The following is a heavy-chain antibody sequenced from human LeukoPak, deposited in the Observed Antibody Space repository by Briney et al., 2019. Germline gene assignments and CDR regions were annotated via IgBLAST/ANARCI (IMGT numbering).Heavy chain of an antibody. Sequence: PGGSLRLSCAASGFTFSSYAMNWVRQAPGMGLEWVSTISGSGADTYHADSVKGRFIISRDSSKSTLYLQMNSLRAEDTAVYYCAKDAFGAGGFDYWGQGSLVTVSS. V-gene: IGHV3-23*01. J-gene: IGHJ4*02. CDR1: GFTFSSYA. D-gene: IGHD3-16*01. CDR3: AKDAFGAGGFDY. CDR2: ISGSGADT.